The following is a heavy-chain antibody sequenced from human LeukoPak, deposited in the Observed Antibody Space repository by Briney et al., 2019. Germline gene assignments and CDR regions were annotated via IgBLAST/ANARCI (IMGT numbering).Heavy chain of an antibody. V-gene: IGHV3-7*03. Sequence: GGSLRLSCAASGFTVSSNYMSWVRQTPGKGLEWVANIKEDGTEKNLVDSVKGRFTISRDNPKNTLYLQMNSLRAEDTAVYYCAREGRGYSYVDYWGQGTLVTVSS. J-gene: IGHJ4*02. CDR1: GFTVSSNY. CDR2: IKEDGTEK. D-gene: IGHD5-18*01. CDR3: AREGRGYSYVDY.